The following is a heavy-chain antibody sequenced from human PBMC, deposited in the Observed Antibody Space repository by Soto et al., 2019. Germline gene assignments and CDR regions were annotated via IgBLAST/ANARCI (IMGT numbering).Heavy chain of an antibody. J-gene: IGHJ4*02. D-gene: IGHD5-12*01. CDR3: VRIRRGDGYTFGY. CDR1: GFTLSNYW. Sequence: EVQLVESGGVSVQPGGSLRLSCTASGFTLSNYWMHWVRQAPGKGLVWVSRINTDGSTTTYADSVKGRFTISSDNAKNTLYLQKNSLRDEDTAVYYCVRIRRGDGYTFGYWGQGTLVTVSS. CDR2: INTDGSTT. V-gene: IGHV3-74*01.